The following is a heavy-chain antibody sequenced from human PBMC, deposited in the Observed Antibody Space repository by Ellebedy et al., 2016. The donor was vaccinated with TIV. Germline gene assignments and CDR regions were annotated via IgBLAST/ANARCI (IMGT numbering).Heavy chain of an antibody. CDR2: FDPEDGET. Sequence: AASVKVSCKVSGYTLTELSMHWVRQAPGKGLEWMGGFDPEDGETIYAQKFQGRVTMTEDTSTDPAYMALSSLRSEDTAVYYCATDMGPELWKRRYIKGDTFDYWGQGTLVTVSS. J-gene: IGHJ4*02. D-gene: IGHD1-1*01. CDR3: ATDMGPELWKRRYIKGDTFDY. V-gene: IGHV1-24*01. CDR1: GYTLTELS.